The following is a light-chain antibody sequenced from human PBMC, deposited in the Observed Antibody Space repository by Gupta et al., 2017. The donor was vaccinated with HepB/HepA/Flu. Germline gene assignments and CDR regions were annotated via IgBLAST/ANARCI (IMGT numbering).Light chain of an antibody. CDR2: RNN. V-gene: IGLV1-47*01. CDR1: SSNIGSNS. CDR3: AAWDDSLSGL. J-gene: IGLJ3*02. Sequence: QSVLTQPPSASGTPGQRVTIPCSGSSSNIGSNSVYWYQQLPGTAPKLLIYRNNQRPSGVPDRFSGSKSGTSASLAISGLRSEDEADYYCAAWDDSLSGLFGGGTKLTVL.